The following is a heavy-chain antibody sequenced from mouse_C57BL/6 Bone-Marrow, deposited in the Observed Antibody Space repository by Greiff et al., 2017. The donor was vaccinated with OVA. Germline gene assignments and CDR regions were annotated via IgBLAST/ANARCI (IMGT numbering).Heavy chain of an antibody. CDR2: ISDGGSYT. Sequence: VQLKESGGGLVKPGGSLKLSCAASGFTFSSYPMSWVRQTPEKRLEWVATISDGGSYTYYPDNVKGRFTISRDNAKNNLYLQLSHLKSEDTAMYYCARAPPDGSSEFAYWGQGTLVTVSA. V-gene: IGHV5-4*01. CDR3: ARAPPDGSSEFAY. CDR1: GFTFSSYP. D-gene: IGHD1-1*01. J-gene: IGHJ3*01.